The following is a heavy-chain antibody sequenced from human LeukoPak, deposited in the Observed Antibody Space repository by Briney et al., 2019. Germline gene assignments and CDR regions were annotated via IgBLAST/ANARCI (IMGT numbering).Heavy chain of an antibody. V-gene: IGHV3-23*01. CDR2: LSGSGGST. Sequence: GGSLRLSCAASGFTFNSYAMNWVRQAPGKGLEWVSGLSGSGGSTYYADSVQGRFTISRDNSKNTLYLQMNSLRAEDTAVYYCAKGRGWFHGMDVWGQGTTVTVSS. J-gene: IGHJ6*02. D-gene: IGHD2-15*01. CDR3: AKGRGWFHGMDV. CDR1: GFTFNSYA.